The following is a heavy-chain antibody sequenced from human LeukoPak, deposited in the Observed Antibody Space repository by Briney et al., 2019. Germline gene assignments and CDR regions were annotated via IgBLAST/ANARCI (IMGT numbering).Heavy chain of an antibody. J-gene: IGHJ5*02. CDR2: INPNSGGT. Sequence: ASVKVSCKASGYTFTGYYMHWVRQAPGQGLEWMGWINPNSGGTNYAQKFQGRVTMTRDTSISTAYMELSRLRSDDTAVYYCARWRDFYDFWSGSNWFDPRGQGTLVTVSS. D-gene: IGHD3-3*01. V-gene: IGHV1-2*02. CDR1: GYTFTGYY. CDR3: ARWRDFYDFWSGSNWFDP.